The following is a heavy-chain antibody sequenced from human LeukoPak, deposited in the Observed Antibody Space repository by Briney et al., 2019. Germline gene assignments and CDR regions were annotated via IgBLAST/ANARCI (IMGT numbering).Heavy chain of an antibody. CDR1: GFTFSSYG. CDR2: IWYDGSNK. D-gene: IGHD1-26*01. Sequence: PGRSLRLSCAASGFTFSSYGMHWVRQAPGKGLEWVAVIWYDGSNKYYADSVKGRFTISRDNSKNTLYLQMNSLRAEDTAMYYCARGGYSGSYYFDYWGQGALVTVSS. CDR3: ARGGYSGSYYFDY. V-gene: IGHV3-33*01. J-gene: IGHJ4*02.